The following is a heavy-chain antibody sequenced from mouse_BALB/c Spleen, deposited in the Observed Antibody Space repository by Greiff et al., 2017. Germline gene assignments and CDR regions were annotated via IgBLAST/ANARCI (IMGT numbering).Heavy chain of an antibody. CDR2: IWRGGST. D-gene: IGHD1-1*01. Sequence: VQLQESGPSLVQPSQSLSITCTVSGFSLTSYGVHWVRQSPGKGLEWLGVIWRGGSTDYNAAFMSRLSITKDNSTSQVFFKMNSLQADDTAIYYCAPHEITWDVWGAGTTVTVSS. J-gene: IGHJ1*01. CDR1: GFSLTSYG. V-gene: IGHV2-5-1*01. CDR3: APHEITWDV.